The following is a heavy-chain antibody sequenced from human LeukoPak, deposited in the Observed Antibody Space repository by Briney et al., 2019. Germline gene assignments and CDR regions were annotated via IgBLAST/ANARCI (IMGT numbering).Heavy chain of an antibody. CDR1: GGSFGGYY. CDR3: ARVPYCGGDCYSPHFDY. J-gene: IGHJ4*02. Sequence: PSETLSLTCAVYGGSFGGYYWSWIRQPPGKGLEWIGEINHSGSTNYNPSLKSRVTISVDTSKNQFSLKLSSVTAADTAVYYCARVPYCGGDCYSPHFDYWGQGTLVTVSS. V-gene: IGHV4-34*01. CDR2: INHSGST. D-gene: IGHD2-21*02.